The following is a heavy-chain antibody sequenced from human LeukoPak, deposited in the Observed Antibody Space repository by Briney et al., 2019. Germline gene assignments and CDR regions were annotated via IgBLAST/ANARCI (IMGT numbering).Heavy chain of an antibody. Sequence: GESLKISCKGSGYSFTTYWIGWVRQMPGKGLEWMGIIYPDDSDTRYSPSFQGQVTISADKSISTAYLQWSSLEASDTAMYYCARSGSYSTPDYWGQGTLVTVSS. V-gene: IGHV5-51*01. CDR3: ARSGSYSTPDY. CDR2: IYPDDSDT. CDR1: GYSFTTYW. D-gene: IGHD1-26*01. J-gene: IGHJ4*02.